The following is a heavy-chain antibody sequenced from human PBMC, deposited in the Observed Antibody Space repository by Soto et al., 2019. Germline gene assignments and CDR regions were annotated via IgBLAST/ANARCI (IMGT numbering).Heavy chain of an antibody. Sequence: GGSLRLSCAASGFTFSSYGMHWVRQAPGKGLEWVAVISYDGSNKYYADSVKGRFTISRDNSKNTLYLQMNSLRAEDTAVYYCAKDHSSSWYAGGELDYWGQGTLVTVSS. V-gene: IGHV3-30*18. CDR2: ISYDGSNK. CDR1: GFTFSSYG. CDR3: AKDHSSSWYAGGELDY. J-gene: IGHJ4*02. D-gene: IGHD6-13*01.